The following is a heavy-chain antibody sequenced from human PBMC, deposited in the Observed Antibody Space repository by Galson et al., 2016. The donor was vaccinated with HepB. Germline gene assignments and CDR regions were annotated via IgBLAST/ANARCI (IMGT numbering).Heavy chain of an antibody. CDR1: GYNFISYW. J-gene: IGHJ6*02. Sequence: QSGAEVKKPGESLKTSCKASGYNFISYWIGWVRQMPGQGPEWMGIIYPGDSDTKYSPSFQGQVTLSVDKSFTTAYLEWNSLKASDTAIYYCTRVGLNQADYGNSDVWSYYYGMDVWGQGTTVTVSS. V-gene: IGHV5-51*01. CDR3: TRVGLNQADYGNSDVWSYYYGMDV. CDR2: IYPGDSDT. D-gene: IGHD4-17*01.